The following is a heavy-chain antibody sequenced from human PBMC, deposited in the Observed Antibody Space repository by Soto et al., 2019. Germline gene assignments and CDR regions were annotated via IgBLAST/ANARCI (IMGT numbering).Heavy chain of an antibody. CDR3: AAATPWNFHFRY. D-gene: IGHD1-7*01. Sequence: QVQLVESGGGVVQPGTSLRLSCAASGFTISTHGMHWVRQAPGKGLEWVANIWYDGSTRFYADSVKGRFTISKDNSKNTLYLEMSSMRAEDAGVYYCAAATPWNFHFRYWGKGTQVTVSS. J-gene: IGHJ4*02. CDR2: IWYDGSTR. CDR1: GFTISTHG. V-gene: IGHV3-33*01.